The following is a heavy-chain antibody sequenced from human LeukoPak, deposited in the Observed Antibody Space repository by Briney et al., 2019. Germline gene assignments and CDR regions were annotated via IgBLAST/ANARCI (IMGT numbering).Heavy chain of an antibody. CDR1: GVSFSGYY. D-gene: IGHD6-6*01. V-gene: IGHV4-34*01. CDR3: ARGRIAARPSNSFDP. Sequence: SETLSLNCAVYGVSFSGYYWSWIRQPPGKGLEWIGEINHSGSTNYNPSLKSRVTISEDTSKNQFSLKLSSVTAADTAVYYCARGRIAARPSNSFDPWGQGTLVTVSS. J-gene: IGHJ5*02. CDR2: INHSGST.